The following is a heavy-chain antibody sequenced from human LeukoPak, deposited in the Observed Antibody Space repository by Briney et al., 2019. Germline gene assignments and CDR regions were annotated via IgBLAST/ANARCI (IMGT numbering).Heavy chain of an antibody. J-gene: IGHJ4*02. CDR2: ISGSGGST. Sequence: GGSLRLSCAASGFTFSSYGMSWVRQAPGKGLEWVSAISGSGGSTYYADSVKGRFTISRDNSKNTLYLQMNSLRAEDTAVYYCAKRSYGSGCKGTPCYFDYWGQGTLVTVSS. CDR1: GFTFSSYG. V-gene: IGHV3-23*01. CDR3: AKRSYGSGCKGTPCYFDY. D-gene: IGHD3-10*01.